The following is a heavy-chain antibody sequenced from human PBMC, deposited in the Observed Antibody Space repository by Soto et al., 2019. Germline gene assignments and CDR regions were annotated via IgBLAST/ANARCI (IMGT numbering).Heavy chain of an antibody. V-gene: IGHV3-21*01. J-gene: IGHJ6*02. CDR2: ISSSSSYI. CDR1: GFTFSSYS. Sequence: EVQLVESGGGLVKPGGSLRLSCAASGFTFSSYSMNWVRQAPGKGLEWVSSISSSSSYIYYANSVKGRFTISRDNAKNSLYLQMNSLRAEDTAVYYCARGPVRYSYESDGMDVWGQGTTVTVSS. CDR3: ARGPVRYSYESDGMDV. D-gene: IGHD5-18*01.